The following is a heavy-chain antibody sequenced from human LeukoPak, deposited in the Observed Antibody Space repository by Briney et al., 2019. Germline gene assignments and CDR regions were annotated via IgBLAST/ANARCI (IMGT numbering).Heavy chain of an antibody. CDR1: GGSISSYY. J-gene: IGHJ4*02. CDR2: IYTSGST. D-gene: IGHD1-26*01. Sequence: SETLSLTCTVPGGSISSYYWSWIRQPAGKGLEWIGRIYTSGSTNYNPSLKSRVTMSVDTSKNQFSLKLSSVTAADTAVYYCARVLSFGGGSYAFDYWGQGTLVTVSS. CDR3: ARVLSFGGGSYAFDY. V-gene: IGHV4-4*07.